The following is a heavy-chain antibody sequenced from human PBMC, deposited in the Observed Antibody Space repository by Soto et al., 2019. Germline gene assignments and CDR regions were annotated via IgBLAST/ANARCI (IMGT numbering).Heavy chain of an antibody. CDR3: ARLPGISAAAYYFDH. CDR2: IYPSDSDT. D-gene: IGHD6-13*01. V-gene: IGHV5-51*01. CDR1: GYSFTSYW. J-gene: IGHJ4*02. Sequence: GESLKISCKGSGYSFTSYWIGWVRQMPGKGLEWMGIIYPSDSDTRYSPSFQGQVTISADKSIDTAYLQWSSLRASDTAMYYCARLPGISAAAYYFDHWGQGTPVTVSS.